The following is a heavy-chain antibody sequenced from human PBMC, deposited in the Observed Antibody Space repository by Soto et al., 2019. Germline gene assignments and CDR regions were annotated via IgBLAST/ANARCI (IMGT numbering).Heavy chain of an antibody. CDR3: ARDTGYCSGASCYSAPIDY. CDR1: GFPFSTYS. D-gene: IGHD2-15*01. V-gene: IGHV3-48*01. J-gene: IGHJ4*02. Sequence: GGSLRLSCAASGFPFSTYSMNWVRQAPGKGLEWISYISSNSRTICYTDSVKGRFTISRDNAKTSLYLQMNSLRTEDTAVYYCARDTGYCSGASCYSAPIDYWGQGTQVTVSS. CDR2: ISSNSRTI.